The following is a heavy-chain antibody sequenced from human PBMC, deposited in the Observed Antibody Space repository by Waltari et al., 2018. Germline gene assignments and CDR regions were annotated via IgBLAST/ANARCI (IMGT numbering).Heavy chain of an antibody. D-gene: IGHD3-22*01. J-gene: IGHJ4*02. V-gene: IGHV4-38-2*01. CDR2: IYHSGSN. Sequence: QVQLQESGPGLVKPSETLSLTCAVSGYSISSGYYWGWIRQPPGKGLEWIGSIYHSGSNYSTPSLKNRVTISVDTSKNQFSLKLSSVTAADTAVYYCARADYDSSGYYWGAQYYFDYWGQGTLVTVSS. CDR1: GYSISSGYY. CDR3: ARADYDSSGYYWGAQYYFDY.